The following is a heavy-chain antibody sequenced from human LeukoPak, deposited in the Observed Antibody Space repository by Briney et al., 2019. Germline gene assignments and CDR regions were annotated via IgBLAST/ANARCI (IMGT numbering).Heavy chain of an antibody. D-gene: IGHD3-3*01. J-gene: IGHJ5*02. CDR3: ARGPHRRTYDRDNWFDP. Sequence: ASVKVSCKASGYTFTGYYMHWVRQAPGQGLEWMGIINPSGDNTNYAQKFQGRVTMTRDMSTTTVYMELSSLRSEDTAVYYCARGPHRRTYDRDNWFDPWGQGTLVTVSS. CDR2: INPSGDNT. V-gene: IGHV1-46*01. CDR1: GYTFTGYY.